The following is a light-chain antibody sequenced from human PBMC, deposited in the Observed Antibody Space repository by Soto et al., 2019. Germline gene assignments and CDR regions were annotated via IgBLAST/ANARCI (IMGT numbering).Light chain of an antibody. J-gene: IGKJ1*01. CDR1: QRVASN. CDR2: GAS. CDR3: QQYNHWWT. V-gene: IGKV3-15*01. Sequence: EIVMTQSPATLTVSPGERATLSCRASQRVASNLAWYQQKPGQAPRLLIYGASTRATGIPGRFSGSGSGTEFTLTISGLHSEDSAVYYCQQYNHWWTFGQGTKVDIK.